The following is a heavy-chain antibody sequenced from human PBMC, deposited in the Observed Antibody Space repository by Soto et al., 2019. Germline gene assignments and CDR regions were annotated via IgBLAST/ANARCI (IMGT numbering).Heavy chain of an antibody. CDR1: GFTFSSYA. CDR2: ISGSGGST. D-gene: IGHD5-18*01. J-gene: IGHJ4*02. CDR3: AKDPYTAMVISDY. Sequence: GESLKISCAASGFTFSSYAMSWVRQAPGKGLEWVSAISGSGGSTYYADSVKGRFTISRDNSKNTLYLQMNSLGAEDTAVYYCAKDPYTAMVISDYWGQGTLVTVSS. V-gene: IGHV3-23*01.